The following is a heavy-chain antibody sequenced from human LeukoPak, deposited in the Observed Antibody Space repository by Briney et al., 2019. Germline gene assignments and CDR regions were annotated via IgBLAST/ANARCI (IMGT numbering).Heavy chain of an antibody. CDR3: ARVLENYYSQY. V-gene: IGHV3-21*06. Sequence: GGSLRLSCAASGFTFSSYNMNWVRQAPGKGLEWVSSISSSSTYIYYADSVKGRFTISRDNAKNSLYLQMNSLRAEDTAVYYCARVLENYYSQYWGQGTLVTVSS. J-gene: IGHJ1*01. CDR1: GFTFSSYN. D-gene: IGHD1-7*01. CDR2: ISSSSTYI.